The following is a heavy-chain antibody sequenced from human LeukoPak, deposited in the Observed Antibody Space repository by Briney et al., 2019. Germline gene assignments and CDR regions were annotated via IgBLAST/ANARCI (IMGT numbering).Heavy chain of an antibody. CDR1: GGSISSGGYY. J-gene: IGHJ4*02. V-gene: IGHV4-61*08. Sequence: SQTLSLTCTVSGGSISSGGYYWSWIRQPPGKGLEWIGYIYYSGSTNYNPSLKSRVTISVDTSKNQFSLKLSSVTAADTAVYYCARESGGTDTALDYWGQGTLVTVSS. CDR3: ARESGGTDTALDY. D-gene: IGHD5-18*01. CDR2: IYYSGST.